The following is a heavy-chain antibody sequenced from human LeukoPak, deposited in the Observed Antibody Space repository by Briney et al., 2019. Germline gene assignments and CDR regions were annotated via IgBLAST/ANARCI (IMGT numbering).Heavy chain of an antibody. CDR3: ARVGALSSSWLLY. Sequence: GGSLRLSCAASGFTFTSYGMTWVRQAQGKGLEWVSSISSSSSYIYYADSVKGRFTISRDNAKNSVYLQMNSLRAEDTAVYFCARVGALSSSWLLYWGQGTLVTVSS. J-gene: IGHJ4*02. CDR2: ISSSSSYI. D-gene: IGHD6-13*01. V-gene: IGHV3-21*01. CDR1: GFTFTSYG.